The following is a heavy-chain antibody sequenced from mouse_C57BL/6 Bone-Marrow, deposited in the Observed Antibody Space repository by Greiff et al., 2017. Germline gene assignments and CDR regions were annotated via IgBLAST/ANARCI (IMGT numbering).Heavy chain of an antibody. CDR1: GYAFSSSW. J-gene: IGHJ3*01. V-gene: IGHV1-82*01. CDR3: ARSLYYYGSSWFAY. Sequence: VQLKESGPELVKPGASVKISCKASGYAFSSSWMNWVKQRPGKGLEWIGRIYPGDGDTNYNGKFKGKATLTADKSSSTAYMQLSSLTSEDSAVYCCARSLYYYGSSWFAYWGQGTLVTVSA. CDR2: IYPGDGDT. D-gene: IGHD1-1*01.